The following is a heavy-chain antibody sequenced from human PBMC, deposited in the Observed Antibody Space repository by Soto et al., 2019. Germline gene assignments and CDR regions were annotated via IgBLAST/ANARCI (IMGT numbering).Heavy chain of an antibody. D-gene: IGHD3-10*01. V-gene: IGHV3-15*07. CDR3: ATDGGA. CDR1: GFTFTYAW. J-gene: IGHJ5*02. Sequence: EVQLVESGGGLVTPGGSLTLSCAASGFTFTYAWMNWVRQAPGTGLEWVGRIKSKTAGGTTDYTAPVKGRFTISRDDSKNTLFLQMNSLKAEDTAVYYCATDGGAWGQGTLVTVSS. CDR2: IKSKTAGGTT.